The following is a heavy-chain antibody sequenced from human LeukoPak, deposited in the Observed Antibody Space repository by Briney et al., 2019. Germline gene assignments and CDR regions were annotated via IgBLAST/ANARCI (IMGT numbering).Heavy chain of an antibody. CDR3: ARKRYYYDSSGYYQYNWFDP. CDR2: ISAYNGNT. J-gene: IGHJ5*02. D-gene: IGHD3-22*01. V-gene: IGHV1-18*01. CDR1: GYTFTSYG. Sequence: EASVKVSCKASGYTFTSYGISWVRQAPGQGLEWMGWISAYNGNTNYAQKLQGRVTMTTDTSTSTAYMELRSLRSDDTAVYYCARKRYYYDSSGYYQYNWFDPWGQGTLVTVSS.